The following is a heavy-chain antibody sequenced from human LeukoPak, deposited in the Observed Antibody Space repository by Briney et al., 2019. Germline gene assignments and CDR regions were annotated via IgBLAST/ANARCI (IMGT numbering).Heavy chain of an antibody. CDR2: INHSGST. CDR3: ARGRYRSSYYDY. V-gene: IGHV4-34*01. D-gene: IGHD6-6*01. CDR1: GGSFTGYY. Sequence: SETLSLTCAVYGGSFTGYYWSWIRQPPGKGLEWIGEINHSGSTNYNPSLKSRVTISVDTSKNQFSLKLSSVTAADTAVYYCARGRYRSSYYDYWGQGTLVTVSS. J-gene: IGHJ4*02.